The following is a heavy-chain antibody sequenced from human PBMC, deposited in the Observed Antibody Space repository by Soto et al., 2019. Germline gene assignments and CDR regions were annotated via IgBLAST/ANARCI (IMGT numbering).Heavy chain of an antibody. CDR2: INPEGSEK. Sequence: EVQLVESGGGLVQPGGSLRLSCAVSGFIFSDYWMTWVRQAPGKGLEWVANINPEGSEKYYVDSVKGRFTISRDNAKNSLYLQMSSLRAEDTALYYCARARIDYWGRGTQITVSS. J-gene: IGHJ4*02. CDR3: ARARIDY. V-gene: IGHV3-7*03. CDR1: GFIFSDYW.